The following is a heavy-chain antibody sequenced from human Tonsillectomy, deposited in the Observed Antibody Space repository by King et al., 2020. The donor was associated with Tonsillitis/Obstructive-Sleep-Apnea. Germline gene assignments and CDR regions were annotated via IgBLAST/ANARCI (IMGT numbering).Heavy chain of an antibody. J-gene: IGHJ4*02. Sequence: QLVQSGVEVKKPGASVKVSCKASGYTFSNYGISWVRQAPGQGLEWMGWISGYNGNTNYAQKFQGRVTMTTDTSTTTAYMELRRLTSNDTAIYYCARDGGDPYWGQGTLVTVSS. D-gene: IGHD2-21*02. CDR1: GYTFSNYG. CDR2: ISGYNGNT. CDR3: ARDGGDPY. V-gene: IGHV1-18*01.